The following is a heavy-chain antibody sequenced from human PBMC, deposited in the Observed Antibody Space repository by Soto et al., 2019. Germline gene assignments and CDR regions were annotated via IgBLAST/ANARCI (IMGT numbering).Heavy chain of an antibody. D-gene: IGHD1-7*01. Sequence: SETLSLTCTVSGGSISSGDYYWSWIRQPPGKGLEWIGYIYYSGSTYYNPSLKSRVTISVDTSKNQFSLKLSSVTAADTAVYYCARDEKVTGTTLSWFDPWGQGTLVTVSS. CDR1: GGSISSGDYY. V-gene: IGHV4-30-4*01. J-gene: IGHJ5*02. CDR2: IYYSGST. CDR3: ARDEKVTGTTLSWFDP.